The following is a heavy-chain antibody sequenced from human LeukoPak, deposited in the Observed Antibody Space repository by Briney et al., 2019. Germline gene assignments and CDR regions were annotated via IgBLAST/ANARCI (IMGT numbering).Heavy chain of an antibody. CDR3: ARGGRRSNYYYYYYMDV. J-gene: IGHJ6*03. D-gene: IGHD1-1*01. CDR2: IIPIFGTA. Sequence: GASVKVSCKASGGTFSSYAISWVRQAPGQGLEWMGGIIPIFGTANYAQKFQGRVTITTDESTSTAYMELSSLRSEDTAVYYCARGGRRSNYYYYYYMDVWGKGTTVTVSS. CDR1: GGTFSSYA. V-gene: IGHV1-69*05.